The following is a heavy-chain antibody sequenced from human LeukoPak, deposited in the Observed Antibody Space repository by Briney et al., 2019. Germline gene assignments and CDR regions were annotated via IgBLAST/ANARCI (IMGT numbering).Heavy chain of an antibody. CDR1: GFTFSSYG. CDR2: IRYDGSNK. CDR3: AKAGENYDFWSGYLSLGDKSFDI. V-gene: IGHV3-30*02. J-gene: IGHJ3*02. D-gene: IGHD3-3*01. Sequence: GGSLRLSCAASGFTFSSYGMHWVRQAPGKGLEWVAFIRYDGSNKYYADSVKGRFTISRDNSKNTLYLQMNSLRAEDTAVYYCAKAGENYDFWSGYLSLGDKSFDIWGQGTMVTVSS.